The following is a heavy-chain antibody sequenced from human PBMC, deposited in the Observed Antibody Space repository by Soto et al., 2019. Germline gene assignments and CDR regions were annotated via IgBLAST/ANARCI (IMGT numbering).Heavy chain of an antibody. CDR1: GFTFDSPYSHA. J-gene: IGHJ4*01. CDR3: VSWVSAHFDY. Sequence: PGGSLRLSCAASGFTFDSPYSHAMSWVRQSPGKGPEWVSTISSSGANTHYAESVQGRFTISKDASRNTVHLHMNSLRADDTATYFCVSWVSAHFDYWGHGTPVTVSS. CDR2: ISSSGANT. D-gene: IGHD2-8*01. V-gene: IGHV3-23*01.